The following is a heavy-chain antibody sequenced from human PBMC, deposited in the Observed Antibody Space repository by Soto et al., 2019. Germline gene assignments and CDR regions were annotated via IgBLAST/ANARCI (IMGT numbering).Heavy chain of an antibody. CDR3: ARGGAMGVDN. D-gene: IGHD2-8*01. CDR2: IDGHSGTT. V-gene: IGHV3-74*01. J-gene: IGHJ4*02. CDR1: GFFFNDKW. Sequence: GGSLRLSCTASGFFFNDKWMHWVRQAPGKGLVWVARIDGHSGTTNYADSVRGRFTISRDNAKNTVYLHLNTLTDEDKAVYYCARGGAMGVDNWGQGTLVTGSS.